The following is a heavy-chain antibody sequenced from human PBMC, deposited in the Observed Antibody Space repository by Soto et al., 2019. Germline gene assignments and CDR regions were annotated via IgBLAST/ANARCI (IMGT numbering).Heavy chain of an antibody. J-gene: IGHJ6*02. D-gene: IGHD6-13*01. CDR2: MNPNSGNT. CDR3: AIRGYSSSWYYYYYYGMDV. V-gene: IGHV1-8*01. Sequence: QVQLVQSGAEVKKPGASVKVSCKASGYTFTSYDINWVRQADGQGLEWMGWMNPNSGNTGYAQKFQGRVTMTRNTSISTAYMELSSLRSEDTAVYYFAIRGYSSSWYYYYYYGMDVWGQGTTVTVSS. CDR1: GYTFTSYD.